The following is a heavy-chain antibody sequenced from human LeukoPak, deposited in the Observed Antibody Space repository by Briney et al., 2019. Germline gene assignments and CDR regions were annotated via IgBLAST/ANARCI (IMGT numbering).Heavy chain of an antibody. V-gene: IGHV3-9*01. CDR3: AKSYDSSGYSSPFDY. CDR2: ISGNTGSI. D-gene: IGHD3-22*01. CDR1: GFTFDDYA. J-gene: IGHJ4*02. Sequence: PGRSLRLSCAASGFTFDDYAMHWVRQAPGKGLEWVSGISGNTGSIGYADSVKGRFTISRDNAKNSLYLQMNSLRADDTALYYCAKSYDSSGYSSPFDYWGQGTLVTVSS.